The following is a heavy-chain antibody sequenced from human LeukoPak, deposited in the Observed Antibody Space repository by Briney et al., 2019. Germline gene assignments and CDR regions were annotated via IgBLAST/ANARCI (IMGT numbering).Heavy chain of an antibody. V-gene: IGHV3-23*01. Sequence: GGSLRLSCAASGFTFNNFAMTWVRQAAGKGLEWVSTMTGSGGSTYYADSVKGRFTISRDNSKNTLYLQMNSLRAEDTAVYYCAKRGYDYDSSAYFYFDYWGQGTLVTVSS. CDR2: MTGSGGST. CDR3: AKRGYDYDSSAYFYFDY. J-gene: IGHJ4*02. D-gene: IGHD3-22*01. CDR1: GFTFNNFA.